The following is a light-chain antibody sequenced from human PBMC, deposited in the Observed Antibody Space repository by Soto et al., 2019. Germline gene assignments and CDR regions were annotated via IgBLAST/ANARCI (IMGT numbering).Light chain of an antibody. Sequence: EIVLTQSPGTLSLSPGERATLSCGASQSVTSNYLAWYQQKPGQAPRLLIFGASIRVTGIPDRFIGSGSGTDFTLPITRLEPEDFAVYYCQPFFTSLTTFGQGPKVEVK. J-gene: IGKJ1*01. V-gene: IGKV3-20*01. CDR3: QPFFTSLTT. CDR2: GAS. CDR1: QSVTSNY.